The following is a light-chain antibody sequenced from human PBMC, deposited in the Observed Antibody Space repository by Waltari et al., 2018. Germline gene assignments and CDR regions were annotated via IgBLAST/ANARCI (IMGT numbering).Light chain of an antibody. V-gene: IGKV1-39*01. CDR1: QSIRSY. CDR3: QQSYSSPYT. CDR2: TAA. Sequence: DIQMTQSPSSLSASVGDRVIITCRASQSIRSYLNWYQQKPGKAQKLLIYTAAHFQSGVPSRFSGSGSGTDFTLTITSLPPEDFATYYCQQSYSSPYTFGQGTKVETK. J-gene: IGKJ2*01.